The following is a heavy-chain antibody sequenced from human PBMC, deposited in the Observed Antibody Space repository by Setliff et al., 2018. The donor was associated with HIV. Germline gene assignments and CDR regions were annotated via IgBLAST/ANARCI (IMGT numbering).Heavy chain of an antibody. CDR1: AFTFSNYG. CDR2: IWFDGSKK. J-gene: IGHJ6*02. D-gene: IGHD1-1*01. Sequence: GGSLKLSCAASAFTFSNYGMYWVRQAPGKGLEWVAVIWFDGSKKYYTDSVKGRFTISRDDSKNTLYLQMNSLRAEDTAVYYCARGSRQLGYSYYGMDVWGQGTTVTV. CDR3: ARGSRQLGYSYYGMDV. V-gene: IGHV3-33*07.